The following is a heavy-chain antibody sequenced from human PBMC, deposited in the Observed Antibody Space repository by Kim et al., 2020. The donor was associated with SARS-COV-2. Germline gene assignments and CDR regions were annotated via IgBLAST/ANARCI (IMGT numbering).Heavy chain of an antibody. CDR1: GGTFSSYA. CDR3: TRELSGAGTPDY. D-gene: IGHD6-13*01. CDR2: IIPIFGTA. Sequence: SVKVSCKASGGTFSSYAISWVRQAPGQGLEWMGGIIPIFGTANYAQKFQGRVMITADESTSTAYMELSSLRSEDTAVYYCTRELSGAGTPDYWGQGTLV. V-gene: IGHV1-69*13. J-gene: IGHJ4*02.